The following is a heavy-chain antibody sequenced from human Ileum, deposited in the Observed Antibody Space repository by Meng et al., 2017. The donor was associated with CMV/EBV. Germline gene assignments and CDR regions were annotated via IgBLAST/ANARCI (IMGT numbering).Heavy chain of an antibody. J-gene: IGHJ1*01. D-gene: IGHD4-17*01. V-gene: IGHV3-74*01. CDR1: GFAFRVYW. CDR3: ARGPGD. Sequence: VQVGECGGALVQSGGSLKLSFVASGFAFRVYWMHWVRQVPGKGLMWLARIDSYGSDTFYADSVKGRFTISRDNARNTLYLHMNSLRAEDTAVYYCARGPGDLGQGTLVTVSS. CDR2: IDSYGSDT.